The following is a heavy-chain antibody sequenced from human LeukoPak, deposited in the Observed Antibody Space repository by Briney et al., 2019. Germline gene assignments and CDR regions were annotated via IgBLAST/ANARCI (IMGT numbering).Heavy chain of an antibody. Sequence: PGGSLGLSCAASGFTVSSYAMHWVRQPIGKGLEWVSALGIAGDTFYPGSVKGRFTISRENARNSLYLQMNSLRAEDTAMYYCARQMQSHGNFDSWGQGTLVTVSS. V-gene: IGHV3-13*01. CDR1: GFTVSSYA. J-gene: IGHJ4*02. CDR2: LGIAGDT. D-gene: IGHD1-26*01. CDR3: ARQMQSHGNFDS.